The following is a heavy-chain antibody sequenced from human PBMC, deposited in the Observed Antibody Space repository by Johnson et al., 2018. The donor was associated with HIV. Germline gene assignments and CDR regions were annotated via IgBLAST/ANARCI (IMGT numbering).Heavy chain of an antibody. D-gene: IGHD6-6*01. CDR3: AKWQYDSSSKEVVRDDAFDI. CDR2: ISYDGINK. V-gene: IGHV3-30*18. CDR1: GFLVSSNY. J-gene: IGHJ3*02. Sequence: QVQLVESGGGLIQPGGSLRLSCAASGFLVSSNYMSWVRQAPGKGLEWETIISYDGINKYYAESVKGRFTISRDISKDTLYLQMNSLRAEDTAVYYCAKWQYDSSSKEVVRDDAFDIWGQGTLVTVSS.